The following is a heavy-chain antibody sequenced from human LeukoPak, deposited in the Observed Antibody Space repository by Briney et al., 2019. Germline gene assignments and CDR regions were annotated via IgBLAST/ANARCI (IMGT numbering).Heavy chain of an antibody. CDR3: AKEGRYCSGGSCYSS. CDR2: ISYDGSNK. V-gene: IGHV3-30*18. CDR1: GFTFRSYG. Sequence: PGGSLRLSCAASGFTFRSYGMHWVRQAPGKGLEWVAVISYDGSNKYYADSVKGRFTISRDNSKNTLYLPMNRQRAEDTAVYYCAKEGRYCSGGSCYSSWGQGTLVTVSS. D-gene: IGHD2-15*01. J-gene: IGHJ4*02.